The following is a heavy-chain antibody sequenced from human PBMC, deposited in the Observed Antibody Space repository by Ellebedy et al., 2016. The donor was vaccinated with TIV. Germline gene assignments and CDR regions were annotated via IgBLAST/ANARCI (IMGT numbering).Heavy chain of an antibody. Sequence: AASVKVSCKASGYTFTRHSVHWVRQAPGQRLEWMGWIIAADGKTKYSQKLQGRITITRDTYASTAYMELSSLRSEDTAVYYCARRATGTLDYWGQGTLVTVSS. CDR2: IIAADGKT. J-gene: IGHJ4*02. D-gene: IGHD1-1*01. CDR3: ARRATGTLDY. V-gene: IGHV1-3*01. CDR1: GYTFTRHS.